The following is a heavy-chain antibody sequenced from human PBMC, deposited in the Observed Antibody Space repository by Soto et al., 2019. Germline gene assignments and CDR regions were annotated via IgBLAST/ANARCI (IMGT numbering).Heavy chain of an antibody. V-gene: IGHV3-73*01. D-gene: IGHD6-19*01. CDR2: IRSKSYNFGT. CDR1: GFAFSGSD. Sequence: QPGGSLRLSCAVSGFAFSGSDMHWVRQASGEGLEWVGRIRSKSYNFGTAYAASVKGRFTISRDDSTNTAYLQMKSLKTEDSAMYYCARHSSSGWYRENYYYGMDVWGQGTTVTVSS. CDR3: ARHSSSGWYRENYYYGMDV. J-gene: IGHJ6*02.